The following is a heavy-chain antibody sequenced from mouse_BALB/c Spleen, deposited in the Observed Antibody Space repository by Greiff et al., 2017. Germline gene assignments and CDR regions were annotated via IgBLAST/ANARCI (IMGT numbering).Heavy chain of an antibody. J-gene: IGHJ4*01. CDR3: ARDFDRYYAMDY. V-gene: IGHV2-9*02. CDR1: GFSLTSYG. Sequence: VQRVESGPGLVAPSQSLSITCTVSGFSLTSYGVHWVRQPPGKGLEWLGVIWAGGSTNYNSALMSRLSISKDNSKSQVFLKMNSLQTDDTAMYYCARDFDRYYAMDYWGQGTSVTVSS. CDR2: IWAGGST.